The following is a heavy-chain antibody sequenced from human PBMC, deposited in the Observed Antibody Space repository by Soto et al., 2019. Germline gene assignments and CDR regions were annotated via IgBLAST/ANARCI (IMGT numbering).Heavy chain of an antibody. D-gene: IGHD3-22*01. J-gene: IGHJ4*02. Sequence: PSETLSLTCSLSGVSVSDYYWTWIRLTPKKELQWLRFIHYNGRPDPSPSLKSRVTISLDMSKNHVSLILKSVNIADSAIYYCARGHFESRRYSNALDYWGQGIQVTVSS. CDR2: IHYNGRP. CDR3: ARGHFESRRYSNALDY. V-gene: IGHV4-59*02. CDR1: GVSVSDYY.